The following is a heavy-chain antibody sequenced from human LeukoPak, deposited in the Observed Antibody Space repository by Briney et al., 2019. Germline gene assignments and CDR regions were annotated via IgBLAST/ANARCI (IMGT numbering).Heavy chain of an antibody. J-gene: IGHJ4*02. Sequence: GGSLRLSCAASGFTFSSYSMNWVRQAPGKGLQWVSSISSSGSYIYYADSVKGRFTISRDNAKNSVYLQMNSLRAEDTGVYYCARERGYSYGNGFDYWGQGTLVTVSS. CDR3: ARERGYSYGNGFDY. V-gene: IGHV3-21*01. CDR1: GFTFSSYS. CDR2: ISSSGSYI. D-gene: IGHD5-18*01.